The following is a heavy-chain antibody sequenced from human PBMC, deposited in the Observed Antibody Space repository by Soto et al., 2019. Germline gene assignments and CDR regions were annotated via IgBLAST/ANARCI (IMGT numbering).Heavy chain of an antibody. CDR2: ISEDGTVK. CDR3: VRTTL. D-gene: IGHD1-1*01. V-gene: IGHV3-7*01. Sequence: GGSLRLSCTTSGFTFISHWMSWVLQIPGKGPEFVAHISEDGTVKNYVDSVKGRFTISRDNAKASLYLQMDSLRVEDTAVYYCVRTTLWGQGTLVTVSS. CDR1: GFTFISHW. J-gene: IGHJ4*02.